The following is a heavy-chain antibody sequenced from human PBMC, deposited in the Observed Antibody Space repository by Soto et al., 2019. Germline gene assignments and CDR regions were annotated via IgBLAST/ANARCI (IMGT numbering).Heavy chain of an antibody. D-gene: IGHD3-22*01. CDR3: ARVPPGSSGYLYYFDY. CDR1: GGTFSSYA. CDR2: IIPIFGTA. J-gene: IGHJ4*02. Sequence: SVKVSCKASGGTFSSYAISWVRQAPGQGLEWMGGIIPIFGTANYAQKFQGRVTITADKSTSTAYMELSSLRSEDTAVYYCARVPPGSSGYLYYFDYWGQGTLVTVSS. V-gene: IGHV1-69*06.